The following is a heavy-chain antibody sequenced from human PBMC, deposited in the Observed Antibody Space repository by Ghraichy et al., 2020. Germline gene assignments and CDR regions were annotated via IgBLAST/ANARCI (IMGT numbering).Heavy chain of an antibody. V-gene: IGHV4-34*01. J-gene: IGHJ4*02. CDR1: GGSFSGYY. Sequence: SQTLSLTCAVYGGSFSGYYWSWIRQPPGKGLEWIGEINHSGSTNYNPSLKSRVTISVDTSKNQFSLKLSSVTAADTAVYYCARGLYDYGGNSVYWGQGTLVTVSS. CDR2: INHSGST. D-gene: IGHD4-23*01. CDR3: ARGLYDYGGNSVY.